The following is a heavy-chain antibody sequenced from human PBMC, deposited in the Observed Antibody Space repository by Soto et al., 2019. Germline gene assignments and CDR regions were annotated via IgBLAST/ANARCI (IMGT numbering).Heavy chain of an antibody. D-gene: IGHD6-13*01. J-gene: IGHJ5*02. V-gene: IGHV4-59*01. CDR2: IYYSGST. Sequence: SETLSLTCNVSGGSISGYYWSWIRQPPGKGLEWIGYIYYSGSTNYNPSLKSRVTISVDTSKNQFSLKLSSVTAADTAVYDCASPLTESIPAAGTVSWFAPRGQGTLVTVSS. CDR1: GGSISGYY. CDR3: ASPLTESIPAAGTVSWFAP.